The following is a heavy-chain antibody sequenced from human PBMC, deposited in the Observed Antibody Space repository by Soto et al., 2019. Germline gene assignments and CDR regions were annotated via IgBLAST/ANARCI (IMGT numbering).Heavy chain of an antibody. J-gene: IGHJ3*02. CDR1: GFTFSSYW. Sequence: LGGSLRLSCAASGFTFSSYWMSWVRQAPGKGLEWVANIKQDGSEKYYVDSVKGRFTISRDNAKNSLYLQMNSLRAEDTAVYYCARDTDLGVYCYDSSGYYPALGAFDIWGQGTMVTVSS. D-gene: IGHD3-22*01. CDR2: IKQDGSEK. CDR3: ARDTDLGVYCYDSSGYYPALGAFDI. V-gene: IGHV3-7*03.